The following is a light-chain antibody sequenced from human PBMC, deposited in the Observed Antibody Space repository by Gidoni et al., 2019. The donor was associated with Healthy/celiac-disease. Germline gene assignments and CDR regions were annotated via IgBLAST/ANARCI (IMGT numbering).Light chain of an antibody. V-gene: IGKV3-20*01. J-gene: IGKJ4*01. CDR2: GAS. CDR3: QQYGSSLDQLT. Sequence: EIVLTQSPGTLSLSPRERATLSCRASQRVSSSYLAWYQQKPGQAPRLLIYGASRRATGIPDSFSGSGSGTDFTLTSSRLEPEDFAVYYCQQYGSSLDQLTFGGGTKVEIK. CDR1: QRVSSSY.